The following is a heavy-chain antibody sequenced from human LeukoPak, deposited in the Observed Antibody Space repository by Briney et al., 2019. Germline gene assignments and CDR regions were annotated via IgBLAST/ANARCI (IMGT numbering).Heavy chain of an antibody. D-gene: IGHD4-23*01. CDR2: ISSSSSHI. CDR1: GFTFNRYT. J-gene: IGHJ4*02. Sequence: PGGSLGLSCAASGFTFNRYTIHWVRQAPGKGLEWVSSISSSSSHIYYADSVKGRFAISRDNVKNSVYLQMNSLRAEDTAVYYCARVGGNLAHWGQGTLVTVSS. V-gene: IGHV3-21*01. CDR3: ARVGGNLAH.